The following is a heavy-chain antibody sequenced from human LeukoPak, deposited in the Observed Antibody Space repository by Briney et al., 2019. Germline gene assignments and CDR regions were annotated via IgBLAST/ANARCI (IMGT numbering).Heavy chain of an antibody. Sequence: ASVKVSCKASGYTFTGYYTHWVRQAPGQGLEWMGCINPNSGYTNYAQKFQGRVTMTRDTSISTAYMELSRLRSDDTAVYYCARDLYDSTGYSDYWGQGTLVTVSS. V-gene: IGHV1-2*02. CDR2: INPNSGYT. CDR1: GYTFTGYY. CDR3: ARDLYDSTGYSDY. D-gene: IGHD3-22*01. J-gene: IGHJ4*02.